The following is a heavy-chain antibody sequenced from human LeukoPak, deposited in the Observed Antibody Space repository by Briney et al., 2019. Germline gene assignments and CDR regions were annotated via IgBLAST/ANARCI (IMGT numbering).Heavy chain of an antibody. CDR3: AREVGGTYYDFWSGYYTGNDAFDI. CDR2: IIPIFGTA. Sequence: SVKVSCKASGGTFSSYAISWVRQAPGQGLEWMGGIIPIFGTANYAQKFQGRVTITADESTSTAYMELSSLRSEDTTVYYCAREVGGTYYDFWSGYYTGNDAFDIWGQGTMVTVSS. V-gene: IGHV1-69*13. J-gene: IGHJ3*02. CDR1: GGTFSSYA. D-gene: IGHD3-3*01.